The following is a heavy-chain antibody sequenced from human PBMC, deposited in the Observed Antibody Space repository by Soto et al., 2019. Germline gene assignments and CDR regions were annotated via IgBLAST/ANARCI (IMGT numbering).Heavy chain of an antibody. CDR2: ISGSGGST. CDR1: GFTFSSYA. D-gene: IGHD2-2*01. J-gene: IGHJ4*02. V-gene: IGHV3-23*01. CDR3: AKAHHDRYCSSTSCYFPPYYFDY. Sequence: PGGSLRLSCAASGFTFSSYAMSWVRQAPGKGLEWVSAISGSGGSTYYADSVKGRFTISRDNSKNTLYLQMNSLRAEDTAVYYCAKAHHDRYCSSTSCYFPPYYFDYWGQGTLVTVSS.